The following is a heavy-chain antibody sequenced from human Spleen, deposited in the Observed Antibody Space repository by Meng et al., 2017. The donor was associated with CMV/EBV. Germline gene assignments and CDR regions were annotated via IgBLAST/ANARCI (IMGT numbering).Heavy chain of an antibody. Sequence: ASVKVSCKASGYTFTSYDINWVRQATGQGLEWMGWMNPNSGNTGYAQKFQGRVTMTRNTSISTAYMELSSLRSEDTAVYYCASEALYYYDSSGYYYFYYWGQGTLVTVSS. CDR1: GYTFTSYD. J-gene: IGHJ4*02. CDR3: ASEALYYYDSSGYYYFYY. CDR2: MNPNSGNT. V-gene: IGHV1-8*01. D-gene: IGHD3-22*01.